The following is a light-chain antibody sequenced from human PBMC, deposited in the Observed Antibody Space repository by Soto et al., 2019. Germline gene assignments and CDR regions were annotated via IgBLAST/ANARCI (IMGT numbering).Light chain of an antibody. Sequence: QSALTQPSYVSGSPGQSITISCTGTISDVGGYNYVSWYQQHPGKAPKLMIYEVSNRPSGVSNRFSGSKSGNTASLTISGLQAEDEADYYCSSYTSSLYVFGTGTKVTVL. CDR1: ISDVGGYNY. CDR2: EVS. V-gene: IGLV2-14*01. J-gene: IGLJ1*01. CDR3: SSYTSSLYV.